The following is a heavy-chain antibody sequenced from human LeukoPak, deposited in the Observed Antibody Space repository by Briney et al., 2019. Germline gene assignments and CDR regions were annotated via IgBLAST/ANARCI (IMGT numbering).Heavy chain of an antibody. CDR3: AKMMYSSGWYYFDS. V-gene: IGHV5-51*01. CDR1: GYSFTSYW. CDR2: IYPGDSDT. D-gene: IGHD6-19*01. J-gene: IGHJ4*02. Sequence: HGESLKISCKGSGYSFTSYWIGWVRQMPGKGLEWMGIIYPGDSDTTYSPSFQGQVTTSADKSISTAYLQWSSLKASDTAIYYCAKMMYSSGWYYFDSWGQGTLVTVSS.